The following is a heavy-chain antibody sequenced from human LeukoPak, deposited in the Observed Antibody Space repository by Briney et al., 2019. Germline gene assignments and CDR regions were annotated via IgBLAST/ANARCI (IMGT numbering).Heavy chain of an antibody. Sequence: GGSLRLSCAASGFTFSSYAMSWVRQAPGKGLEWVSAISGSGGSTYYADSVKGRFTIARDNSKNTLYLQMNSLRVEDTAAYYCARGRQWLVRGDYYYYMDVWGKGTTVTVSS. CDR1: GFTFSSYA. D-gene: IGHD6-19*01. J-gene: IGHJ6*03. CDR3: ARGRQWLVRGDYYYYMDV. CDR2: ISGSGGST. V-gene: IGHV3-23*01.